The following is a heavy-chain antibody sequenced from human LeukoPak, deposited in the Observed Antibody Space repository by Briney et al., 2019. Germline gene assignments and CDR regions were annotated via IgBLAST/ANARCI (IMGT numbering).Heavy chain of an antibody. Sequence: SETLSLTCTVSGGSISSYYCNWIRQPAGQGLEWIGRIYANGATTYNPSLESRVTMSVDTSKNQFSVKLTSVTAAGTAVYYCATSPPGTYWPFDYWGQGTLVTVSA. CDR1: GGSISSYY. J-gene: IGHJ4*02. CDR3: ATSPPGTYWPFDY. D-gene: IGHD1-26*01. CDR2: IYANGAT. V-gene: IGHV4-4*07.